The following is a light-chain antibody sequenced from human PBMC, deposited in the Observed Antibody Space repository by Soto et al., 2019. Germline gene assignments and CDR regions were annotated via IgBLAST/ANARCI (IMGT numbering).Light chain of an antibody. Sequence: DLQMTQSPSSLSASVGDRVTITCQASQDISNYLNWYQQKPGRAPKLLIYDASTLETGVPSRFSGSGSGTHFTFTISSLQPEDVGTYYCQQYENLRLHTFGPGTKL. CDR3: QQYENLRLHT. J-gene: IGKJ2*01. CDR1: QDISNY. V-gene: IGKV1-33*01. CDR2: DAS.